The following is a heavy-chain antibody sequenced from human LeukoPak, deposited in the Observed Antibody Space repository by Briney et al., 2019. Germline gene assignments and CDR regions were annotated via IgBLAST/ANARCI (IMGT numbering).Heavy chain of an antibody. J-gene: IGHJ4*02. CDR3: TRDHRDDWNPGYYFDY. CDR2: VKTKVYGGTT. V-gene: IGHV3-49*04. Sequence: GRSLRLSCTASGFTFGDFAMTWVRQAPGKGLEWVGFVKTKVYGGTTEYAASVKGRFTISRDDSKAIAYLQMNSLKTEDTAVYYCTRDHRDDWNPGYYFDYWGQGTLVTVSS. D-gene: IGHD1-1*01. CDR1: GFTFGDFA.